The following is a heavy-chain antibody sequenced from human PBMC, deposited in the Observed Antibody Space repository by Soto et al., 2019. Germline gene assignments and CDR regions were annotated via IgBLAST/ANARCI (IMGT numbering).Heavy chain of an antibody. CDR1: GFTFSYYG. Sequence: QVQLVESGGGVVQPGTSLRLSCAASGFTFSYYGIHWVRQAPGKGLEWVAVTWSGESGEYYADSVRGRFTISRDNSKTTVYLQMNSLRVEDTAVYYCAKDDDTSSHYSLLDFRGQGTLVTVSS. V-gene: IGHV3-33*06. J-gene: IGHJ4*02. D-gene: IGHD3-22*01. CDR3: AKDDDTSSHYSLLDF. CDR2: TWSGESGE.